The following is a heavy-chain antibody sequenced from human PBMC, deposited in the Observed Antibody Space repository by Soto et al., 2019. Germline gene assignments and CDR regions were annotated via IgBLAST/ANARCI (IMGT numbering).Heavy chain of an antibody. CDR3: ARAPRSAFQYYFDY. D-gene: IGHD3-10*01. V-gene: IGHV1-8*01. Sequence: ASVKVSCKASGYTFTSYDNNWVRQATGQGLEWMGWMNPNSGNTGYAQKFQGRVTMTRNTSISTAYMELSSLRSEDTAVYYCARAPRSAFQYYFDYWGQGTLVTVSS. CDR2: MNPNSGNT. CDR1: GYTFTSYD. J-gene: IGHJ4*02.